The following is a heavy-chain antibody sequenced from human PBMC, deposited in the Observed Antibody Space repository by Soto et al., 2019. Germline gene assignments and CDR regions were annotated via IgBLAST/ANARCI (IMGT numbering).Heavy chain of an antibody. Sequence: ASVKVSCEASGYTFTSYGIIWVRRAPGQGLEWMGWISAYNGNTKYAQNLQGRVTLTTDTSTSTAYMELRSLRYDDTAVYFCARGADFWSGYRWFDPWGQGTLVTVSS. V-gene: IGHV1-18*01. CDR2: ISAYNGNT. CDR1: GYTFTSYG. J-gene: IGHJ5*02. CDR3: ARGADFWSGYRWFDP. D-gene: IGHD3-3*01.